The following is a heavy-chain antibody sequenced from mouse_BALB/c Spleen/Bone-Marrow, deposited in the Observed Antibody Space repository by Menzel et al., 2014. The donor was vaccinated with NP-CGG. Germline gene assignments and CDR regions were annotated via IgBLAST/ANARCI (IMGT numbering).Heavy chain of an antibody. CDR3: ARGYGNYVYWYFDV. D-gene: IGHD2-1*01. CDR2: INPYNGAT. CDR1: GYSFTGYY. J-gene: IGHJ1*01. Sequence: EVQLQQSGPELVKPGASVKISCKASGYSFTGYYMHWVKQSHVKSLEWIGRINPYNGATSYNQNFKDKASLTVDKSSSTAYMELHSLTSEDSAVYYCARGYGNYVYWYFDVWGAGTTVTVSS. V-gene: IGHV1-31*01.